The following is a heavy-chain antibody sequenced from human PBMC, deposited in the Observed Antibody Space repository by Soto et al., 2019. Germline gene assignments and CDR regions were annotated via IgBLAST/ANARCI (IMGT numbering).Heavy chain of an antibody. D-gene: IGHD4-17*01. CDR1: GLIFHEYS. CDR2: ISWDRSRT. J-gene: IGHJ5*02. CDR3: AAADYGDFPNWFDP. Sequence: GGSLRLSCATSGLIFHEYSLHWVRKVPGKGLEWVSLISWDRSRTYYSDSVRGRFTISRDSSKNSLYLQMNSLRTEDTALYYCAAADYGDFPNWFDPWGQGTLVTVSS. V-gene: IGHV3-43*01.